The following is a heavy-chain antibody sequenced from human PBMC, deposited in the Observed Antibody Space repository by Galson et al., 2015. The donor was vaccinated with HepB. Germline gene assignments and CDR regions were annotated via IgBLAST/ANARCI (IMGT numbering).Heavy chain of an antibody. CDR3: ASAFGSGSYSFDY. D-gene: IGHD1-26*01. J-gene: IGHJ4*02. CDR2: ISSSSSYI. V-gene: IGHV3-21*01. CDR1: GFTFSSYS. Sequence: SLRLSCAASGFTFSSYSMNWVRQAPGKGLEWVSSISSSSSYIYYADSVKGRFTISRDNAKNSLYLQMNSLRAEDTAVYYCASAFGSGSYSFDYWGQGTLVTVSS.